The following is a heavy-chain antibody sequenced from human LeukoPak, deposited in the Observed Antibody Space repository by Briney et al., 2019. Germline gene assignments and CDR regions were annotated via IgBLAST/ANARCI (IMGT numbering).Heavy chain of an antibody. CDR1: GFTFSDYY. V-gene: IGHV3-11*01. Sequence: GGSLRLSCAASGFTFSDYYMSWIRQAPGRGLEWVSYIGTSGSIIYYADSVKGRFTISRDNSKSTLILQMNSLRVEDTALYYCTKRVKYGGTWDHFADWGQGTLVTVSS. D-gene: IGHD1-26*01. CDR2: IGTSGSII. J-gene: IGHJ4*02. CDR3: TKRVKYGGTWDHFAD.